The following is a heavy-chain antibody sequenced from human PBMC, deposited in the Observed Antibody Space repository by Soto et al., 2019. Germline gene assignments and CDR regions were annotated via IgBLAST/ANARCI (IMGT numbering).Heavy chain of an antibody. J-gene: IGHJ5*02. V-gene: IGHV4-34*01. CDR1: GGSFSGYY. CDR3: ARGLNLNYDILTGRYNWFDP. CDR2: INHSGST. D-gene: IGHD3-9*01. Sequence: PSDTLSLTCAVYGGSFSGYYWTWIRQPPGKGLKWIGQINHSGSTNYNPSLKSRVTISVDTSKNQFSLKLSSVTAADTAVYYCARGLNLNYDILTGRYNWFDPWGQGTLVTVSS.